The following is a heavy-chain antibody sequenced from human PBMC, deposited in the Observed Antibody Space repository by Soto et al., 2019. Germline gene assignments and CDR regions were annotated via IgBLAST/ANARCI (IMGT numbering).Heavy chain of an antibody. V-gene: IGHV4-59*06. Sequence: SETLSLTCTVSGGSISRYYWSWIRQHPGKGLEWIGYIYYSGSTYYNPSLKSRVTISVDTSKNQFSLKLSSVTAADTAVYYCARDSPGYSGSDAWGQGTLVTVAS. D-gene: IGHD5-12*01. CDR3: ARDSPGYSGSDA. CDR1: GGSISRYY. CDR2: IYYSGST. J-gene: IGHJ5*02.